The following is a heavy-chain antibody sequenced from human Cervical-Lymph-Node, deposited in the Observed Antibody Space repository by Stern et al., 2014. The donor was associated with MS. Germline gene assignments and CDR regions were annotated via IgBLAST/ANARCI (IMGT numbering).Heavy chain of an antibody. V-gene: IGHV3-74*01. CDR2: IKGDGSGT. CDR3: ARDPCYDTCTYFDH. CDR1: GLTFGDSW. J-gene: IGHJ4*02. D-gene: IGHD3-9*01. Sequence: EVQLVESGGGLVQPGGSLRLSCEASGLTFGDSWMHWVRQAPGKGLVWVARIKGDGSGTNYADSVKGRFTISRDNAKNTVYLQMNSLRAEDTAVYYCARDPCYDTCTYFDHWGQGILVTVSS.